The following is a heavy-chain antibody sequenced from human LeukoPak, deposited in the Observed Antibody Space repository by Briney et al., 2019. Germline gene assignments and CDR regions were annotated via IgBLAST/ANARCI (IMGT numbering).Heavy chain of an antibody. CDR3: ARMGGYSYGYINWYFDL. J-gene: IGHJ2*01. Sequence: PSETLSLTCTVSGGSISSYYWSWIRQPPWKGLEWIGYIYYSGSTNYNPSLKSRVTISVDTSKNQFSLKLSSVTAADTAVYYCARMGGYSYGYINWYFDLWGRGTLVTVSS. D-gene: IGHD5-18*01. V-gene: IGHV4-59*01. CDR2: IYYSGST. CDR1: GGSISSYY.